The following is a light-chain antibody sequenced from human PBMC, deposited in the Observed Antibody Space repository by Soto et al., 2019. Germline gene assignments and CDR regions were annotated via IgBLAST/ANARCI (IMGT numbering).Light chain of an antibody. J-gene: IGKJ2*01. Sequence: EIMMTQSPATLSVSLGERVTLSCRASQNIRTNLAWYQQKPGQAPSLLVYGASTSAPGSPARFSGSGSGTEFTLTISSLQSEDSAVYYCQHFNDWAPEYTFGQGTKLEI. CDR2: GAS. V-gene: IGKV3-15*01. CDR1: QNIRTN. CDR3: QHFNDWAPEYT.